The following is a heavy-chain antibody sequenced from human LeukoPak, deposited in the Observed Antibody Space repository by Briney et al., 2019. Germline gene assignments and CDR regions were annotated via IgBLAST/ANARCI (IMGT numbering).Heavy chain of an antibody. CDR3: ARHSRSAYTGYENAFDI. J-gene: IGHJ3*02. V-gene: IGHV4-39*01. Sequence: PSETLSLTCTVSGDSISSSSYCRDWIRQPPGKGLEWIGNIYNSANTHYNPSLKTRITMSVDTSKNPFSLKLNSVATADTGVYCFARHSRSAYTGYENAFDIWGQGTMVTVSS. CDR2: IYNSANT. CDR1: GDSISSSSYC. D-gene: IGHD5-12*01.